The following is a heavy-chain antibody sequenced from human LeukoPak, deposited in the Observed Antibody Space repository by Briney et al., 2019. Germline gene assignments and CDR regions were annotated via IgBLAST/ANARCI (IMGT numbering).Heavy chain of an antibody. CDR3: ARVHSLAVAYCGGDCYLAEYFQH. D-gene: IGHD2-21*02. V-gene: IGHV1-18*01. J-gene: IGHJ1*01. Sequence: ASVKVSCKASGYTFTSYGISWVRQAPGQGLEWMGWISAYNGNTNYAQKFQGRVTMTRDTSISTAYMELSRLRSDDTAVYYCARVHSLAVAYCGGDCYLAEYFQHWGQGTLVTVSS. CDR2: ISAYNGNT. CDR1: GYTFTSYG.